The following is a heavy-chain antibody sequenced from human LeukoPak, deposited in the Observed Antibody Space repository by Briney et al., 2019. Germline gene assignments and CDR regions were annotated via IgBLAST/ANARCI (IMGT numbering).Heavy chain of an antibody. CDR3: AKSPQGRIQLWFY. V-gene: IGHV3-23*01. CDR1: GFTFSRYA. Sequence: GGSLRLSCAASGFTFSRYAMNWVRQAPGKGLEWVSAISGSGGSTYYADSVKGRFTISRDNSKNTLYLQMNSLRAEDTAVYYCAKSPQGRIQLWFYWGQGTLVTVSS. CDR2: ISGSGGST. D-gene: IGHD5-18*01. J-gene: IGHJ4*02.